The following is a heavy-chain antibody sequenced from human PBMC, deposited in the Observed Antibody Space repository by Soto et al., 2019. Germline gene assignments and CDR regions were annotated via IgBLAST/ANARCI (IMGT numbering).Heavy chain of an antibody. CDR1: GYTFTSYG. J-gene: IGHJ6*02. Sequence: ASVKVSCKASGYTFTSYGISWVRQAPEQGLEWRGWISAYNGNTNYAQKLQGKVTMITDTSTSTAYMELRSLRSDDTAVFYCARDRGYSYGSYYGMDVWGQGTTVTVSS. D-gene: IGHD5-18*01. V-gene: IGHV1-18*01. CDR2: ISAYNGNT. CDR3: ARDRGYSYGSYYGMDV.